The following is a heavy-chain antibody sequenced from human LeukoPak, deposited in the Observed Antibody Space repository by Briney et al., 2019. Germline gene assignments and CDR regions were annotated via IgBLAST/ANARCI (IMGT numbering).Heavy chain of an antibody. CDR2: IYYSGST. D-gene: IGHD7-27*01. CDR1: LVATTSAY. J-gene: IGHJ5*01. CDR3: AGHVGMWPTRGWFDT. Sequence: SETLSLTCTLFLVATTSAYWRGIPQPPGKGPEWIGYIYYSGSTNSNPSLKSRVTISVDTSKNQFSLKLSSVTAAHTAVYYCAGHVGMWPTRGWFDTWGHGALVTVSS. V-gene: IGHV4-59*08.